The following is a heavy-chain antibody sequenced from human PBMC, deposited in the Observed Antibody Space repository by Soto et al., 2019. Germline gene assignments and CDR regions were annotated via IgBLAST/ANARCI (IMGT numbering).Heavy chain of an antibody. Sequence: QVQLQESGPGLVKPSETLSLTCTVSGGSISSYYWSWIRQPPGKGLEWIGYIYYSGGTNYNPSLKSRVTISVDTSKNQFSLKLSSVTAADTAVYYCASSPRTVPAAAGNFDYWGQGTLVTVSS. CDR1: GGSISSYY. CDR2: IYYSGGT. V-gene: IGHV4-59*01. J-gene: IGHJ4*02. D-gene: IGHD2-2*01. CDR3: ASSPRTVPAAAGNFDY.